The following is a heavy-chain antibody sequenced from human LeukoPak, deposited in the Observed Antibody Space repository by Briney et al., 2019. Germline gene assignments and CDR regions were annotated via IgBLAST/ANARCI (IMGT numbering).Heavy chain of an antibody. CDR2: VYSGGRT. CDR3: AGAYSDYNFIFDY. D-gene: IGHD5-12*01. Sequence: SETLSLTCTVSGGTITRYYWSWIRQFPGKGLEWIGFVYSGGRTSYDPSLEGRVTISLDTFNNQFSLKLSSVTAADTAIYYCAGAYSDYNFIFDYWGQGTLVTVSS. CDR1: GGTITRYY. V-gene: IGHV4-59*01. J-gene: IGHJ4*02.